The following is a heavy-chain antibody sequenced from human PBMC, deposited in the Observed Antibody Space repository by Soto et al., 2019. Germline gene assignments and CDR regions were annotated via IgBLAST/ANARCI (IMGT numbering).Heavy chain of an antibody. CDR1: GGTFSSYA. Sequence: SVKVSCKASGGTFSSYAISWVRQAPGQGLEWMGGIIPIFGTANYAQKFQGRVTITADESTSTAYMELSSLRSEDTAVYYCARVPNRLGYCSGGSCFGFEYWGHGNPVTFS. CDR2: IIPIFGTA. CDR3: ARVPNRLGYCSGGSCFGFEY. D-gene: IGHD2-15*01. V-gene: IGHV1-69*13. J-gene: IGHJ4*01.